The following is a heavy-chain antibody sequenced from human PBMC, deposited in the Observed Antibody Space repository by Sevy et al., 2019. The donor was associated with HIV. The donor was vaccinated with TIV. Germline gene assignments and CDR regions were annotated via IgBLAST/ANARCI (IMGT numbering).Heavy chain of an antibody. CDR1: GFSFDEYA. V-gene: IGHV3-43*01. CDR3: AKDQARYCRSSSCFVSYGMDV. Sequence: GGSLRLSCAASGFSFDEYAMHWVRQPQGKGLEWVSFINWDGTSTFYAESAKARFTISRDNINSSLYLQMNNLKTEDTGLYYCAKDQARYCRSSSCFVSYGMDVWGQGTTVTVSS. CDR2: INWDGTST. J-gene: IGHJ6*02. D-gene: IGHD2-2*01.